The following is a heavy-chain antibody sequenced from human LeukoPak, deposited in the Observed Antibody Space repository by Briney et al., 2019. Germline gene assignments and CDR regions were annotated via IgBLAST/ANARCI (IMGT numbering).Heavy chain of an antibody. CDR3: AREGATTITMVRGVENAFDI. J-gene: IGHJ3*02. D-gene: IGHD3-10*01. Sequence: SETLSLTCTVSGGSTTGYDWSWIRQPPGKGLEWIGCMYYSGSTNYNPSLKSRVTISVGTSKNQFSLKLSSVTAADTAVYYCAREGATTITMVRGVENAFDIWGQGTMVTVSS. CDR1: GGSTTGYD. CDR2: MYYSGST. V-gene: IGHV4-59*01.